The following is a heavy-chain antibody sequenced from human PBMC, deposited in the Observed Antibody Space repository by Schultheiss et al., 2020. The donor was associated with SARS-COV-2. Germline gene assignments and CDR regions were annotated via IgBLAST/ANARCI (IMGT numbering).Heavy chain of an antibody. Sequence: GGSLRLSCAASGFTFSSYWMSWVRQAPGKGLEWVANIKQDGSEKYYVDSVKGRFTISRDNAKNSLYLQMNSLRAEDTAVYYCAREGLITYYYYYGMDVWGQGTTVTVSS. CDR1: GFTFSSYW. D-gene: IGHD3-22*01. CDR3: AREGLITYYYYYGMDV. V-gene: IGHV3-7*01. J-gene: IGHJ6*02. CDR2: IKQDGSEK.